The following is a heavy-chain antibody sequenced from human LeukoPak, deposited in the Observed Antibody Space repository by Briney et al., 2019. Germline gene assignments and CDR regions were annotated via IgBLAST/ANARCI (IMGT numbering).Heavy chain of an antibody. CDR3: AKGQNQYSSSWYSAFDI. V-gene: IGHV3-9*01. Sequence: GGSLRLFCAASGFTFDDYAMHCAREARGKGLVGVSGIRWNSGSIGYADSVKGRFSISRDNAKNSLYLQMNSLRAEDTDLYYCAKGQNQYSSSWYSAFDIWGQGTMVTVSS. J-gene: IGHJ3*02. CDR2: IRWNSGSI. D-gene: IGHD6-13*01. CDR1: GFTFDDYA.